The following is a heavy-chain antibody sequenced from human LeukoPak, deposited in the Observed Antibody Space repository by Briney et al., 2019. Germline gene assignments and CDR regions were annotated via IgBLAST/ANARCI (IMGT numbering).Heavy chain of an antibody. Sequence: TSETLSLTCTVSGGSISSYYWSWIRQPPGKGLEWIGYIYYSGSTNYNPSLKSRVTIPVDTSKNQFSLKLSSVTAADTAVYYCARVIAAPIYYYYGMDVWGQGTTVTVSS. CDR1: GGSISSYY. J-gene: IGHJ6*02. V-gene: IGHV4-59*08. CDR3: ARVIAAPIYYYYGMDV. CDR2: IYYSGST. D-gene: IGHD6-13*01.